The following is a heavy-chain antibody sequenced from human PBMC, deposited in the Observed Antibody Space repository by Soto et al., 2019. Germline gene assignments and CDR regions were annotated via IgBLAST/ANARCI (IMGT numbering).Heavy chain of an antibody. CDR2: IFSNDEK. CDR3: ARMSAHDYGDLNWFDP. J-gene: IGHJ5*02. CDR1: GFSLSNARMG. Sequence: QVTLKESGPVLVKPTETLTLTCTVSGFSLSNARMGVSWIRQPPGKALEWLAHIFSNDEKSYSTSLKSRLTTSTDPSKRQVVLTMTNMDPVDTATYYCARMSAHDYGDLNWFDPWGQGTLVTVSS. V-gene: IGHV2-26*01. D-gene: IGHD4-17*01.